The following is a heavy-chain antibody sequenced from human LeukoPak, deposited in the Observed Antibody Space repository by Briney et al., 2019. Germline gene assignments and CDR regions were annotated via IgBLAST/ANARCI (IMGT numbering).Heavy chain of an antibody. J-gene: IGHJ4*02. Sequence: GASLQISCKGSGYSFTSYWIGWVRQLPGKGLEWMGIIYPGDSDTRYSPSFQGQVTISADKSISTAYLQWSSLKASDTAMYYCARSTSGSYWGLDYWGQGTLVTVSS. V-gene: IGHV5-51*01. CDR3: ARSTSGSYWGLDY. D-gene: IGHD1-26*01. CDR2: IYPGDSDT. CDR1: GYSFTSYW.